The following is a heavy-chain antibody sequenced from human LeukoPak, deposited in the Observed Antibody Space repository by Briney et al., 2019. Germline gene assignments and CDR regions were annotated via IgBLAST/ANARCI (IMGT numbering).Heavy chain of an antibody. CDR2: IYYSGST. CDR3: AREYLGATVGY. Sequence: SETLSLTCTVSGGSISSYYWSWIRQPPGKGLEWIGYIYYSGSTNYNPSLKSRVTISVDTSKNQFSLKLSSVTAADTAVYYCAREYLGATVGYWGQGTLVTVSS. J-gene: IGHJ4*02. V-gene: IGHV4-59*01. D-gene: IGHD1-26*01. CDR1: GGSISSYY.